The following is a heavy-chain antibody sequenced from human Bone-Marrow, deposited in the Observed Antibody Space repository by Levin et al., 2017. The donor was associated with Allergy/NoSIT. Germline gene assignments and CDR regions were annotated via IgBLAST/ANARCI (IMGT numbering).Heavy chain of an antibody. Sequence: GSLRLSCLVSGGSTSNYYWSWIRQPAGKGPEWIGNIFTTGSTNYNPSLKNRVTMSMGPSKNQFSLNLTSVTAADTAVYYCARGGNWFDPWGQGTPVTVSS. J-gene: IGHJ5*02. D-gene: IGHD3-10*01. CDR1: GGSTSNYY. CDR3: ARGGNWFDP. CDR2: IFTTGST. V-gene: IGHV4-4*07.